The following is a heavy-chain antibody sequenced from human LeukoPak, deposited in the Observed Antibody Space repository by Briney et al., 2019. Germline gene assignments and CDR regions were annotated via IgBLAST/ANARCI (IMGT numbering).Heavy chain of an antibody. V-gene: IGHV3-11*04. CDR3: ARVRTIFGVVIPEFDY. CDR2: ISSSSSTI. D-gene: IGHD3-3*01. Sequence: GGSLRLSCAASGFTFSDYYMNWIRQAPGKGLEWVSYISSSSSTIYYADSVKGRFTISRDNAKNSLYLQMNSLRAEDTAVYYCARVRTIFGVVIPEFDYWGQGTLVTVSS. J-gene: IGHJ4*02. CDR1: GFTFSDYY.